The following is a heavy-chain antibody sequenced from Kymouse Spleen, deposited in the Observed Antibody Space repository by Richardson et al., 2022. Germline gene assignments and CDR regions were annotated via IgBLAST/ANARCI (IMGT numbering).Heavy chain of an antibody. D-gene: IGHD1-7*01. Sequence: QVQLQQWGAGLLKPSETLSLTCAVYGGSFSGYYWSWIRQPPGKGLEWIGEINHSGSTNYNPSLKSRVTISVDTSKNQFSLKLSSVTAADTAVYYCASITGTFSFDYWGQGTLVTVSS. J-gene: IGHJ4*02. V-gene: IGHV4-34*01. CDR2: INHSGST. CDR1: GGSFSGYY. CDR3: ASITGTFSFDY.